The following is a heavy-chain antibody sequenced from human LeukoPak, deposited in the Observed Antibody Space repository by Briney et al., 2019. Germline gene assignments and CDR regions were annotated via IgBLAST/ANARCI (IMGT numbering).Heavy chain of an antibody. Sequence: GRSLRLSCAASGFTFSSYGMHWVRQAPGKGLEWVAVISYDGSNKYYADSVKGRFTISRDNAKNSLYLQMNSLRAEDTAVYYCASLGKGDWGQGTLVTVSS. D-gene: IGHD3-10*01. V-gene: IGHV3-30*03. CDR1: GFTFSSYG. J-gene: IGHJ4*02. CDR2: ISYDGSNK. CDR3: ASLGKGD.